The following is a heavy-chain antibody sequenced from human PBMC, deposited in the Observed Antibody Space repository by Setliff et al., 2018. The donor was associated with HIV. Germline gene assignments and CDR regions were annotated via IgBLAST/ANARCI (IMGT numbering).Heavy chain of an antibody. CDR3: ARARGPEGYFDS. V-gene: IGHV4-59*11. Sequence: SETLSLTCTVSYGSISGHYWTWIRQPPGKGLEWIGYIHHSGGTQYNPSLMSRLTISVDTSKNQFSLKMSSVTAADTAVYYCARARGPEGYFDSWGQGTLVTVS. CDR2: IHHSGGT. J-gene: IGHJ4*02. D-gene: IGHD3-10*01. CDR1: YGSISGHY.